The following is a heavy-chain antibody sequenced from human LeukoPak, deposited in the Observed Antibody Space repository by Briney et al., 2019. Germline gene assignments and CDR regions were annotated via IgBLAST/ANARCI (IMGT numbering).Heavy chain of an antibody. J-gene: IGHJ4*02. V-gene: IGHV1-18*01. CDR3: AREAVAGIFDY. CDR1: GYTFTSYG. Sequence: ASVTVSCKASGYTFTSYGISWVRQAPGQGLEWMGWISAYNGNTNYSQKLQGRVTMTTDTSTSTAYMELRSLISDDTAVYYCAREAVAGIFDYWGQGTLVTVSS. D-gene: IGHD6-19*01. CDR2: ISAYNGNT.